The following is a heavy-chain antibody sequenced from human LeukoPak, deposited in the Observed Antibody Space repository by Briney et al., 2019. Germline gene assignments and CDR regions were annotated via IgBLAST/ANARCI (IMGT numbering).Heavy chain of an antibody. Sequence: GGSLRLSCAASGFTVSRNYMSWVRQAPGKGLEWVSIIYSGGDTYYGDSVKGRFTISRDISKNTLYLQMNNLRAEETAFYYCARSPPASPFDYWGQGTLVTVSS. CDR2: IYSGGDT. J-gene: IGHJ4*02. CDR3: ARSPPASPFDY. D-gene: IGHD2-2*01. V-gene: IGHV3-53*01. CDR1: GFTVSRNY.